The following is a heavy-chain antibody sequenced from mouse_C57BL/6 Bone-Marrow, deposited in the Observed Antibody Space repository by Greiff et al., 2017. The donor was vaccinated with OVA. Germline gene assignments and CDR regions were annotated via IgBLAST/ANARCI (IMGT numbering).Heavy chain of an antibody. J-gene: IGHJ1*03. V-gene: IGHV1-53*01. CDR2: INPSNGGT. CDR1: GYTFTSYC. D-gene: IGHD1-1*01. CDR3: ARLYYYGWYFDV. Sequence: QVQLQPPGTELVKPGASVKLSCKASGYTFTSYCMHWVQQRPGQGLEWIGNINPSNGGTTYTEQLKSKATLTVDKSSSTAYMQLSSLTSEDSAVYYCARLYYYGWYFDVWGTGTTVTVSS.